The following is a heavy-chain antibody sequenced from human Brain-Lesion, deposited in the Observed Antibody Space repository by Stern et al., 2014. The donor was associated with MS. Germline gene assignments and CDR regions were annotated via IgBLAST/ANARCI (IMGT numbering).Heavy chain of an antibody. V-gene: IGHV3-7*01. CDR1: GFTFSTYW. Sequence: EVQLVESGGGLVQPGGSLRLSCAASGFTFSTYWMRWVRQAPGKGLEWVANIKQDGSEEYYVDSVKGRFTISRDNAKRSPYLQMNRPEARGPAVFLLSGNRGHGGCPFPLFHLRMDVRGQGTAVTVSS. CDR2: IKQDGSEE. J-gene: IGHJ6*02. CDR3: SGNRGHGGCPFPLFHLRMDV. D-gene: IGHD3-16*01.